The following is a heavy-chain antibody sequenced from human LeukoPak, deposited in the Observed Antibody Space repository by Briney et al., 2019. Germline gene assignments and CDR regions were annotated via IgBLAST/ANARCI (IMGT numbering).Heavy chain of an antibody. V-gene: IGHV3-23*01. CDR2: IYYSGGNT. CDR1: GFTFSTYA. J-gene: IGHJ4*02. CDR3: AKDQGQAVVAWRFDY. D-gene: IGHD2-15*01. Sequence: GGSLRLSCAASGFTFSTYAMSWVRQAPGKGLEWVSTIYYSGGNTYSADSVKGRFTISRDNAKNTLYLQMNSLRAEDTAVYYCAKDQGQAVVAWRFDYWGQGTLVTVSS.